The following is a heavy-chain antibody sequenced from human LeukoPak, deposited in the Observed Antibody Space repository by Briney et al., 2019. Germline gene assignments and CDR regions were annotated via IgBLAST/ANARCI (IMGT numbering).Heavy chain of an antibody. CDR1: GYSISSTIW. V-gene: IGHV4-28*01. J-gene: IGHJ1*01. D-gene: IGHD6-13*01. CDR3: ARRMYGSSGRFTTH. CDR2: IHYSGSA. Sequence: SDTLSDTCVVPGYSISSTIWWAWIRQPPGKGLEWIGYIHYSGSAYYNPSLKSRVTMSVDTSKNQFSLILNSVTAVDTAVYYCARRMYGSSGRFTTHGSQGTLVTVSS.